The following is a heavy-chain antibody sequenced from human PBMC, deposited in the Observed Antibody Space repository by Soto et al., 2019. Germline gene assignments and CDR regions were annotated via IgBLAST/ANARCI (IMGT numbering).Heavy chain of an antibody. Sequence: QVQLVQSGAEVKQPGASVKVSCKASGYPFSSFALRWLRQAPGQGPEWLAWINAGNGYTKYAWRLKGRFTVTRVTAASTAYLEVNRLPFEDTAVYYYARKYGSALCWGQGSPVTVSS. CDR1: GYPFSSFA. V-gene: IGHV1-3*01. D-gene: IGHD1-26*01. CDR2: INAGNGYT. CDR3: ARKYGSALC. J-gene: IGHJ4*02.